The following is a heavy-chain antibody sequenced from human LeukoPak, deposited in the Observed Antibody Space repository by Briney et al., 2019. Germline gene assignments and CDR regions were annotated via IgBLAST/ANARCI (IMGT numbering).Heavy chain of an antibody. CDR3: AGSHSFDSSGYHQFDY. CDR2: IIPIFGTA. J-gene: IGHJ4*02. Sequence: AASVKVSCKASGGTFSSYAISWVRQAPGQGREWMGGIIPIFGTANYAQKFQGRVTITTDESTSTAYMELSSLRSEDTAVYYCAGSHSFDSSGYHQFDYWGQGTLVTVSS. V-gene: IGHV1-69*05. D-gene: IGHD3-22*01. CDR1: GGTFSSYA.